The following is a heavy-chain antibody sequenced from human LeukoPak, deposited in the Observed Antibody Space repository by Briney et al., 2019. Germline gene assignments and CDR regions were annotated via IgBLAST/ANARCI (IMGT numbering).Heavy chain of an antibody. Sequence: PSETLSLTRTVSGGSISSYFWSWIRQPAGKGLEWIGRMYTSGSTNCNPSLKSRVIMSVDTSKNQFSLNLSSVTAADTAVYYCAREPSTAAGKGRPFDYWGQGTLVTVSS. CDR2: MYTSGST. CDR1: GGSISSYF. J-gene: IGHJ4*02. V-gene: IGHV4-4*07. D-gene: IGHD6-13*01. CDR3: AREPSTAAGKGRPFDY.